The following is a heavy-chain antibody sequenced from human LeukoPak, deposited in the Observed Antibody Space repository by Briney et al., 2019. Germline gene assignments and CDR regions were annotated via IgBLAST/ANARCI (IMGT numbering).Heavy chain of an antibody. CDR3: ARVSRTTYGYFDY. Sequence: GSLRLSCAASGFTFSNAWMSWIRQPPGTGLEWIGSIYYSGSTNKNPSLKSRVTISVDTSRNQFSLKLSSVTAADTAVYYCARVSRTTYGYFDYWGQGTLVTVSS. CDR1: GFTFSNAW. CDR2: IYYSGST. J-gene: IGHJ4*02. D-gene: IGHD1-1*01. V-gene: IGHV4-59*01.